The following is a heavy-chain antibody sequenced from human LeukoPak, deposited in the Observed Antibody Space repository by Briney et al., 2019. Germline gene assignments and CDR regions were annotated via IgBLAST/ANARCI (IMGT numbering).Heavy chain of an antibody. CDR2: ISYDGSNK. CDR1: GFTFSSYA. J-gene: IGHJ5*02. V-gene: IGHV3-30-3*01. CDR3: ARDLSGSYYH. D-gene: IGHD1-26*01. Sequence: GGSLRLSCAASGFTFSSYAMHWVRQAPGKGLEWVAVISYDGSNKYYADSVKGRFTISRDNSKNTLYLQMNSLRAEDTAVYYCARDLSGSYYHWGQGTLVTVSS.